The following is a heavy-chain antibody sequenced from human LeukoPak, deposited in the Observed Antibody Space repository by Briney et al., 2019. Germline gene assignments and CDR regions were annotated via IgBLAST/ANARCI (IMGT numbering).Heavy chain of an antibody. CDR1: GYSFTSYW. Sequence: GESLKISFKGSGYSFTSYWIGWVRQMPGKGLEWMGIIYPGDSDTRYSPSFQGQVTISADKSIATVYLQWSSLKASDTAMYYCARARVDTAMADFDYWGQGTLVTVSS. V-gene: IGHV5-51*01. J-gene: IGHJ4*02. D-gene: IGHD5-18*01. CDR3: ARARVDTAMADFDY. CDR2: IYPGDSDT.